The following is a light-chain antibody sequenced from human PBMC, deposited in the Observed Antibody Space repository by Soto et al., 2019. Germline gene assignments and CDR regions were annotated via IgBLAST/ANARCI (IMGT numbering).Light chain of an antibody. CDR2: DAS. V-gene: IGKV1-33*01. CDR3: QQYDDPFT. Sequence: DTQMTQSPSSLSASVGDTVTITCQASRDIADSLNWYQQRAGQAPKLLIYDASNLQSGVPARFSGSGTGTSFILTINSLQPEDFVTYYCQQYDDPFTFGGGTKVEIK. CDR1: RDIADS. J-gene: IGKJ4*01.